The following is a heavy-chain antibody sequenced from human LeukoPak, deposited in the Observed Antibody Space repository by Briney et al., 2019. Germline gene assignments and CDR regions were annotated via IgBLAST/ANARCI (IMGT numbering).Heavy chain of an antibody. V-gene: IGHV4-31*03. CDR3: ARVASRGYYNHIDY. D-gene: IGHD3-22*01. J-gene: IGHJ4*02. Sequence: SQTLSLTCTVSGGSINSAGYNWYWIRQHPGKGLEWIGYIYYSGSTYYNPSLKSRLTISIDTSKNQFSLRLSSVTAADTAVYYCARVASRGYYNHIDYWGQGTLVTVSS. CDR1: GGSINSAGYN. CDR2: IYYSGST.